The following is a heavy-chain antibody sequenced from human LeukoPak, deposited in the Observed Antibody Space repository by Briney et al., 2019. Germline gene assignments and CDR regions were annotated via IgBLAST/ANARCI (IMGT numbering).Heavy chain of an antibody. J-gene: IGHJ3*02. CDR1: GGSISSYY. V-gene: IGHV4-59*01. Sequence: PSETLSLTCTASGGSISSYYWSWIRQPPGKGLEWIGYIYYSGSTNYNPSLKSRVTISVDTSKNQFSLKLSSVTAADTAVYYCARDLPYNWNSHDAFDIWGQGTMVTVSS. CDR3: ARDLPYNWNSHDAFDI. D-gene: IGHD1-7*01. CDR2: IYYSGST.